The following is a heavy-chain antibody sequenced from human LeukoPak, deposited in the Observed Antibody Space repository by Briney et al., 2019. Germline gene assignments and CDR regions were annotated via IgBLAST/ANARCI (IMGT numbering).Heavy chain of an antibody. Sequence: GGSLRLSCAASGFTFSSYAMSWVRQAPGKGLEWVSAISGSGGSTYYADSVKGRFTISRDNSKNTLYLQMNSLRAEDTAVYYCAKALWATQGAKESTDGYWGQGTLVTVSS. CDR3: AKALWATQGAKESTDGY. D-gene: IGHD2-15*01. V-gene: IGHV3-23*01. CDR1: GFTFSSYA. CDR2: ISGSGGST. J-gene: IGHJ4*02.